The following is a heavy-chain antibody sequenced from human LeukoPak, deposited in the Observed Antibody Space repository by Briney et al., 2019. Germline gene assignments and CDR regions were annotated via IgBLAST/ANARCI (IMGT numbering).Heavy chain of an antibody. CDR1: GGSISSYY. Sequence: SETLSLTCTVSGGSISSYYWSWIRQPPGKGLEWIGYIYYSGSTNYNPSLKSRVTISVDTSKNQFSLKLSSVTAADTAVYYCARDPIVGYCSSTSCSGYYYGMDVWGQGTTVTVSS. CDR3: ARDPIVGYCSSTSCSGYYYGMDV. CDR2: IYYSGST. J-gene: IGHJ6*02. D-gene: IGHD2-2*01. V-gene: IGHV4-59*01.